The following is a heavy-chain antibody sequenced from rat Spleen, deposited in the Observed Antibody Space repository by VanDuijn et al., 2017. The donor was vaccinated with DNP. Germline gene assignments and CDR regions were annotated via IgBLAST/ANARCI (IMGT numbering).Heavy chain of an antibody. J-gene: IGHJ2*01. V-gene: IGHV5-25*01. D-gene: IGHD5-1*01. CDR2: ISTSGSRT. CDR3: ARQDWEGAPFDY. Sequence: EVHLVESGGALVQPGRSLKLSCTASGFTFSDYDMAWVRQAPTKGLEWVATISTSGSRTYYPDSVKGRFTISRDNAKSSLYLQMNSLKSEDTATYYCARQDWEGAPFDYWGQGVMVTVSS. CDR1: GFTFSDYD.